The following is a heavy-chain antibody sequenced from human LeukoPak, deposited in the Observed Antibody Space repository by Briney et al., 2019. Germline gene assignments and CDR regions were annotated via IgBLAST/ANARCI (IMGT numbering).Heavy chain of an antibody. CDR2: ISYDGSKK. D-gene: IGHD6-19*01. CDR1: GFTFSSYA. Sequence: GGSLRLSCAASGFTFSSYAMHWVRQAPGKGLEWVAVISYDGSKKYFADSVKDRFTIPRDNSKSTLYLQMNSLRAEDTALYYCARGAPLRSSGWFYWGQGTLVTVSS. V-gene: IGHV3-30*04. CDR3: ARGAPLRSSGWFY. J-gene: IGHJ4*02.